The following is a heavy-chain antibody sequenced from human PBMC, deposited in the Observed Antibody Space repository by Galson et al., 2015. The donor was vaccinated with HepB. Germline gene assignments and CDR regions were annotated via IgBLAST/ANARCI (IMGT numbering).Heavy chain of an antibody. J-gene: IGHJ6*02. D-gene: IGHD2-15*01. Sequence: SVKVSCKASGYTFTSYAMNWVRQAPGQGLEWMGWINTNTGNPTYAQGFTGRFVFSLDTSVSTAYLQISSLKAEDTAVYYCASDLGYCSGGSCPIGYYYYGMDVWGQGTTVTVSS. CDR3: ASDLGYCSGGSCPIGYYYYGMDV. CDR1: GYTFTSYA. V-gene: IGHV7-4-1*02. CDR2: INTNTGNP.